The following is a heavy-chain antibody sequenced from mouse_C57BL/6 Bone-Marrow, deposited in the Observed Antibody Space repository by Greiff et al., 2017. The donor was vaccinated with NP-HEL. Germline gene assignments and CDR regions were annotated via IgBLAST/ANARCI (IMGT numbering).Heavy chain of an antibody. Sequence: QVQLQQPGAELVKPGASVKLSCKASGYTFTSYWMHWVKQRPGQGLEWIGMIHPNSGSTNYNEKFKSKATLTVDNSSSTAYMQLSSLTSEDSAVYYCAPYYYGSSYGVWGTGTTVTVSS. CDR3: APYYYGSSYGV. V-gene: IGHV1-64*01. CDR1: GYTFTSYW. J-gene: IGHJ1*03. D-gene: IGHD1-1*01. CDR2: IHPNSGST.